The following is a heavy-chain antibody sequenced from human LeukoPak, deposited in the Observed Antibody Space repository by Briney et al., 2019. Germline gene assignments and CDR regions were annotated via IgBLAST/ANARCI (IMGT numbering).Heavy chain of an antibody. V-gene: IGHV4-30-4*01. CDR2: IYYSGST. CDR1: GGSISSGDYY. CDR3: ARGPRLRYYYYGMGV. J-gene: IGHJ6*01. Sequence: SETLSLTCTVSGGSISSGDYYWSWSRQPPGKGLEWVGYIYYSGSTYYNPSLKSRVTISVDTSKNQFSLKLSSVTAADTAVYYCARGPRLRYYYYGMGVWGQGTTVTVAS. D-gene: IGHD6-6*01.